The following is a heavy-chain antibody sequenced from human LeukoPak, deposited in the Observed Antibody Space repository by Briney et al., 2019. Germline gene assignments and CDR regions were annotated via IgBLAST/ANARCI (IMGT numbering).Heavy chain of an antibody. CDR3: AREVVTMVRGVILCPEYYYYYMDV. Sequence: GSLRLPWAASGFNFSSYSMNWVRQAPGKGLEWVSSISSSSSYIYYADSVKGRFTISRDNAKNSLYLQMNSLRAEDTAVYYCAREVVTMVRGVILCPEYYYYYMDVWGKGTTVTVSS. J-gene: IGHJ6*03. CDR2: ISSSSSYI. V-gene: IGHV3-21*01. D-gene: IGHD3-10*01. CDR1: GFNFSSYS.